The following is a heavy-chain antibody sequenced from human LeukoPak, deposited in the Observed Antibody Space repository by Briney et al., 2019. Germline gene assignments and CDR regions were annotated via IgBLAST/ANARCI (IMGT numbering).Heavy chain of an antibody. D-gene: IGHD6-13*01. CDR2: IYHSGST. CDR3: ARDRAAAGTYYYCYMDV. J-gene: IGHJ6*03. Sequence: SETLSLTCTVSGGSISSGGYYWSWIRQPPGKGLEWIGYIYHSGSTYYNPSLKSRVTISVDRSKNQFSLKLSSVTAADTAVYYCARDRAAAGTYYYCYMDVWGKGTTVTVSS. CDR1: GGSISSGGYY. V-gene: IGHV4-30-2*01.